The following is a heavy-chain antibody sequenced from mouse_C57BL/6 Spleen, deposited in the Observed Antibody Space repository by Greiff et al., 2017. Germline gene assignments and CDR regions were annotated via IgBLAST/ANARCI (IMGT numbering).Heavy chain of an antibody. CDR1: GYTFTDYY. V-gene: IGHV1-76*01. CDR3: ARGGSNYFDY. Sequence: VQLQASGAELVRPGASVKLSCKASGYTFTDYYITWVKHRPGQGLEWIARIYPGSGNTYYNEKFQGKATLTAKESSNTTYMQLSSLTSEDSAVYFCARGGSNYFDYWGQGTTLTVSS. D-gene: IGHD1-1*01. CDR2: IYPGSGNT. J-gene: IGHJ2*01.